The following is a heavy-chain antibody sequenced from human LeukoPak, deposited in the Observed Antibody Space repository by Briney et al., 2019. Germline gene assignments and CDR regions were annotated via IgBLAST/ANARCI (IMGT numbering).Heavy chain of an antibody. CDR3: ARGFLFEYYYDSSGSPHAFDI. Sequence: GGSLRLSCAASGFTFSSNYMSWVRQAPGKGLEWVSVIYSGGSTYYSDSVKGRFTISRDNSKNPLYLQMNSLRAEDTAVYYCARGFLFEYYYDSSGSPHAFDIWGQGTMVTVSS. J-gene: IGHJ3*02. D-gene: IGHD3-22*01. CDR2: IYSGGST. V-gene: IGHV3-66*02. CDR1: GFTFSSNY.